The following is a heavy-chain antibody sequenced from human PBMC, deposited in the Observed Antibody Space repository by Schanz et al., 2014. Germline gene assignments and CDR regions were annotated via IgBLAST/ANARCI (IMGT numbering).Heavy chain of an antibody. CDR3: ARDRDQWDGNYLDY. V-gene: IGHV1-46*01. CDR2: INPSGGRT. CDR1: GYTFTSYY. D-gene: IGHD1-26*01. J-gene: IGHJ4*02. Sequence: QVQLVQSGAEVKKPGASVKVSCKASGYTFTSYYMHWVRQAPGQGLEWMGIINPSGGRTTYAQKFQGRVTMTTDASTSTVYMELRSLTSDDSAVYYCARDRDQWDGNYLDYWGQGTLVTVSS.